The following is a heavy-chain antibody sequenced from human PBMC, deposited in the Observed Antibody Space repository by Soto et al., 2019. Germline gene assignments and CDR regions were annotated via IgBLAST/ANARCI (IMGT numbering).Heavy chain of an antibody. D-gene: IGHD6-13*01. Sequence: GSLRLACAASGFTFSSYAMHGVRQAPGKGLEWVAVISYDGSNKYYADSVKGRFTISRDNSKNTLYLQMNSLRAEDTAVYYCARDGRSWSMDYWGQGALVTVYS. J-gene: IGHJ4*02. CDR2: ISYDGSNK. CDR1: GFTFSSYA. CDR3: ARDGRSWSMDY. V-gene: IGHV3-30-3*01.